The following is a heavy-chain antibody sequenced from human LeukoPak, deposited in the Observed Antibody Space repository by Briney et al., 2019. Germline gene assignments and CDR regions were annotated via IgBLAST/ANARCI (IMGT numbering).Heavy chain of an antibody. CDR2: ISSSGSYI. D-gene: IGHD3-3*01. Sequence: GGSLRLSCAASGFTFSSYTMAWVRQAPGKGLEWVSSISSSGSYIHYADSVKGRFTISRDNAKNSLYLQMNSLRAEDTAVYYCAKPPYGYDFWSGYYYFDYWGQGTLVTVSS. J-gene: IGHJ4*02. CDR3: AKPPYGYDFWSGYYYFDY. CDR1: GFTFSSYT. V-gene: IGHV3-21*04.